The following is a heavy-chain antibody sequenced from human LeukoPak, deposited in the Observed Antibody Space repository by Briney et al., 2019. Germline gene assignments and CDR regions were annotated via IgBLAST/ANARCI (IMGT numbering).Heavy chain of an antibody. CDR3: AIMHRYYDGSGYWVQ. CDR1: GFTFSSYS. D-gene: IGHD3-22*01. V-gene: IGHV3-21*04. J-gene: IGHJ4*02. CDR2: ISSSSSYI. Sequence: SGGSLRLSCAASGFTFSSYSMNWVRQAPGKGLEWVSSISSSSSYIYYADSVKGRFTISRDNAKNSLYLQMNSLRAEDTPVYYCAIMHRYYDGSGYWVQWGQGTLVTVSS.